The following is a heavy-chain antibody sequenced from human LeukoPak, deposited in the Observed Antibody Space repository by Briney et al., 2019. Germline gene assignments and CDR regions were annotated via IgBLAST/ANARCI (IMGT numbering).Heavy chain of an antibody. D-gene: IGHD1-20*01. J-gene: IGHJ4*02. CDR3: ARDPPVITGTSYYCDY. Sequence: GGSLRLSCVVSRFTFGSYAMHWVRQAPGKGLEWVALISFDGTNKYYADSVKGRFTISRDNSKNTLYLQMNSLRPEDTAVYHCARDPPVITGTSYYCDYWGQGTLVTVSS. CDR1: RFTFGSYA. V-gene: IGHV3-30-3*01. CDR2: ISFDGTNK.